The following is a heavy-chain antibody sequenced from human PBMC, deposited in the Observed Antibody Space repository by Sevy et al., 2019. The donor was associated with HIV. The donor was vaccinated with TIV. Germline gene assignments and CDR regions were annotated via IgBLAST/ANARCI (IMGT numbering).Heavy chain of an antibody. D-gene: IGHD3-16*01. J-gene: IGHJ3*02. Sequence: ASVKVSCQASGYTFTGYYIHWVRQAPGQGFEGMGRINPYSGGTNYAQKFQGRVTMTRDTSISTAYMDLSRLRSDDTAVYYCACYAIDVFYIWGQGTMVTVSS. V-gene: IGHV1-2*06. CDR2: INPYSGGT. CDR3: ACYAIDVFYI. CDR1: GYTFTGYY.